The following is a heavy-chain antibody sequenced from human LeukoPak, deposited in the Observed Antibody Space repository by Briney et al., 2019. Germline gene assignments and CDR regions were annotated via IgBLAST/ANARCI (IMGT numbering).Heavy chain of an antibody. D-gene: IGHD2-15*01. CDR2: ISSNGDNT. CDR3: TRDSALLGVAFDL. Sequence: RPGGSLRLSCSASGFPFNTYAIHWVRQAPGKGLEYVAGISSNGDNTDFADSAKGRFTISRDNSKSTLFLQMNSLRAEDTAVYFCTRDSALLGVAFDLWGQGTVVTVSS. CDR1: GFPFNTYA. V-gene: IGHV3-64D*06. J-gene: IGHJ3*01.